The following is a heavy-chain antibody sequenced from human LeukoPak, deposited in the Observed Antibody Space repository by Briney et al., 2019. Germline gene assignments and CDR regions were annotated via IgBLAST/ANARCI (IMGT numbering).Heavy chain of an antibody. CDR3: ARDLGVAVAGYYYYGMDV. V-gene: IGHV1-2*04. D-gene: IGHD6-19*01. Sequence: ASVKVSCKASGYTFTSYDINWVRQATGQGLEWMGWINPNSGGTNYAQKFQGWVTMTRDTSISTAYMELSRLRSDDTAVYYRARDLGVAVAGYYYYGMDVWGQGTTVTVSS. J-gene: IGHJ6*02. CDR2: INPNSGGT. CDR1: GYTFTSYD.